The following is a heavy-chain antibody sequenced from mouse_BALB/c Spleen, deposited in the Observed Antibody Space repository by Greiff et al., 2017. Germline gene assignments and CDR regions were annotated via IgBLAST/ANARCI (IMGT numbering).Heavy chain of an antibody. V-gene: IGHV5-6-5*01. CDR2: ISSGGST. CDR1: GFTFSSYA. CDR3: ARGGGYGKDFDY. Sequence: EVKLMESGGGLVKPGGSLKLSCAASGFTFSSYAMSWVRQTPEKRLEWVASISSGGSTYYPDSVKGRFTISRDNARNILYLQMSSLRSEDTAMYYCARGGGYGKDFDYWGQGTTLTVSS. J-gene: IGHJ2*01. D-gene: IGHD2-10*02.